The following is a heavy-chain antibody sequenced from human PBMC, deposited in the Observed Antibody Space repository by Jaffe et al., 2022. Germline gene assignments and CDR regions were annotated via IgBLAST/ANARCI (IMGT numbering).Heavy chain of an antibody. CDR2: IYTSGST. Sequence: QVQLQESGPGLVKPSQTLSLTCTVSGGSISSGSYYWSWIRQPAGKGLEWIGRIYTSGSTNYNPSLKSRVTISVDTSKNQFSLKLSSVTAADTAVYYCASQYYDILTGYSDAFDIWGQGTMVTVSS. CDR3: ASQYYDILTGYSDAFDI. D-gene: IGHD3-9*01. J-gene: IGHJ3*02. CDR1: GGSISSGSYY. V-gene: IGHV4-61*02.